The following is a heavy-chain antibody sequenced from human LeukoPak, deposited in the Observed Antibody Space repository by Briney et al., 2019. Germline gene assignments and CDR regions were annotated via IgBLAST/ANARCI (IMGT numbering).Heavy chain of an antibody. CDR1: GYSVSVYY. Sequence: GGSLGLSCAVSGYSVSVYYMSWVRQAPGKGLEWLSVIYNGDTTYYADSVKGRFTISGDNSGNTVNLQMNNLRAEDTAVYYCARAPPYYYDSRGYHYERGNYFYGMDVRGRGTTVIVSS. CDR2: IYNGDTT. V-gene: IGHV3-53*01. J-gene: IGHJ6*02. CDR3: ARAPPYYYDSRGYHYERGNYFYGMDV. D-gene: IGHD3-22*01.